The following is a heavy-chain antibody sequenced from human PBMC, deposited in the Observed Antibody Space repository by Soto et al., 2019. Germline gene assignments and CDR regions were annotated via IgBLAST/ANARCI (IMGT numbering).Heavy chain of an antibody. CDR1: GFTFSSYA. J-gene: IGHJ1*01. CDR3: ARHGQYYDILTGYSLGEYFQH. V-gene: IGHV4-59*01. CDR2: IYYSGST. D-gene: IGHD3-9*01. Sequence: PGGSLRLSCAASGFTFSSYAMSWIRQPPGKGLEWIGYIYYSGSTNYNPSLKSRVTISVDTSKNQFSLKLSSVTAADTAVYYCARHGQYYDILTGYSLGEYFQHWGQGTLVTVSS.